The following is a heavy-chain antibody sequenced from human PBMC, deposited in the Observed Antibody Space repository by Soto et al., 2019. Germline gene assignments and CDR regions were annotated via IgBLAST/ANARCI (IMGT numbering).Heavy chain of an antibody. V-gene: IGHV3-23*01. D-gene: IGHD5-12*01. Sequence: EVQLLESGGGSVQPGGSLRLSCAASGFSFSGYAMAWVRQAPGKGREWVSGISGSGATTYYADSVKGRCTISRDNSKNTLLLQVNGLSAEDTDVYYCAKAGGGYTKWHYDSWGHGSLVTVSS. J-gene: IGHJ5*01. CDR2: ISGSGATT. CDR3: AKAGGGYTKWHYDS. CDR1: GFSFSGYA.